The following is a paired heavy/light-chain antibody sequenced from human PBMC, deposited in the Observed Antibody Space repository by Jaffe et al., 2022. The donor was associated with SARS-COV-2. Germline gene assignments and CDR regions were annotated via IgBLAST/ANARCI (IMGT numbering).Light chain of an antibody. J-gene: IGLJ3*02. V-gene: IGLV1-44*01. CDR1: TSNIGNNV. CDR3: AAWDDRLHVV. CDR2: SSN. Sequence: QSVLTQPPSASGTPGQRVTFSCSGSTSNIGNNVVNWYQQLPGTAPKLLIYSSNQRPSGVPDRFSGSKSGTSASLAISGLQSEDEATYYCAAWDDRLHVVFGGGTKLTVL.
Heavy chain of an antibody. CDR2: VSTYNGNT. D-gene: IGHD1-26*01. J-gene: IGHJ4*02. Sequence: QIQLVQSGAEMKKPGASVKVSCKASGYTFTSHGINWVRQAPGQGLEWMGWVSTYNGNTKYAQNFEGRVTVTTDTFTSTAYMELKSLRSDDTAVYYCARPTGGGYLPLGFWGQGTLVTVSS. V-gene: IGHV1-18*01. CDR3: ARPTGGGYLPLGF. CDR1: GYTFTSHG.